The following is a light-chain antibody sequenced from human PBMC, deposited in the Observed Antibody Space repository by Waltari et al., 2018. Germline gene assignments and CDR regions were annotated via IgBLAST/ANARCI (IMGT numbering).Light chain of an antibody. V-gene: IGKV4-1*01. CDR3: QQYYSRPLT. CDR1: QSVLYNSNNFDY. J-gene: IGKJ4*01. Sequence: DIVMTQSPDSLAVSLGERATINCRSSQSVLYNSNNFDYLAWYQQKPGKPPKLRFYWASTRESGVPDRFSGSGSGTEFTLTITSLQAEDVAIYYCQQYYSRPLTFGGGTRVEIK. CDR2: WAS.